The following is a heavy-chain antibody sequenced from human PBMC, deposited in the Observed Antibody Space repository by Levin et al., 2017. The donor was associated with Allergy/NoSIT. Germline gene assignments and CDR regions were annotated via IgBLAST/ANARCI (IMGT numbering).Heavy chain of an antibody. CDR1: GFTFSSFS. V-gene: IGHV3-48*01. J-gene: IGHJ3*02. CDR2: ISSGSHTI. CDR3: ARDVYSSDWYDAFDM. Sequence: GESLKISCAASGFTFSSFSMNWVRQVPGKGLEWVSYISSGSHTIHYADSVKGRFTISRDNAKNSLYLQMNSLRVEDTAVYYCARDVYSSDWYDAFDMWGQGTMVTVSS. D-gene: IGHD6-13*01.